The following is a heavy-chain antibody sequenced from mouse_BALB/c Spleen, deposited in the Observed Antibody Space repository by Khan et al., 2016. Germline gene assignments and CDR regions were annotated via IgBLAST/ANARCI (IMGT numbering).Heavy chain of an antibody. CDR3: ARGGYGYHYFDY. D-gene: IGHD1-2*01. J-gene: IGHJ2*01. Sequence: EVELVESGGGLVQPRGSLKLSCAASGFTFSSYGMSWVRQTPDKRLELVATINSNGGSTYYPDSVKGRFTISRDNAKNTLYLQMSSLHAEDPAVYYCARGGYGYHYFDYWGQGTTLTVSS. V-gene: IGHV5-6-3*01. CDR2: INSNGGST. CDR1: GFTFSSYG.